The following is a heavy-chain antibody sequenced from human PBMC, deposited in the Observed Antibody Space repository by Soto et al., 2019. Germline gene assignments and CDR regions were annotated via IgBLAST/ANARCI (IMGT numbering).Heavy chain of an antibody. D-gene: IGHD6-6*01. CDR1: SGSFSGYY. CDR3: ARARKVSGSSQTRSDF. Sequence: SETLSLTCSIYSGSFSGYYWSWIRQPPGKGLEWIGEISQSGNTNYSPSLKSRVSISIDTSKKQFSLNLASVSAADTAVYYCARARKVSGSSQTRSDFWGQGTLVTVSS. J-gene: IGHJ4*02. CDR2: ISQSGNT. V-gene: IGHV4-34*01.